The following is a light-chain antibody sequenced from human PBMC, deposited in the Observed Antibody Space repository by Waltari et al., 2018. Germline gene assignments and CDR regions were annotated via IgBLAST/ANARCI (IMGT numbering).Light chain of an antibody. CDR3: QSYDTTLSVV. CDR2: GTS. CDR1: GSNIGAGYD. Sequence: QSVLTQPPSVSGAPGQKVTISCTGSGSNIGAGYDVHGYQQLPRAAPKLLIYGTSSRPLGVPDRFFGSTSGTSASLAITGLQAEDEADYYCQSYDTTLSVVFGGGTKLTVL. J-gene: IGLJ3*02. V-gene: IGLV1-40*01.